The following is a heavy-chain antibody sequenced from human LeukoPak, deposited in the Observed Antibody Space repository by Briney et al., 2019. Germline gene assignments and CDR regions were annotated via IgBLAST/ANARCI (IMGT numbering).Heavy chain of an antibody. V-gene: IGHV4-59*01. J-gene: IGHJ6*03. CDR1: GGSISSYY. CDR2: IYYSGST. Sequence: PSETLSLTCTVSGGSISSYYWSWIRQPPGKGLEWIGYIYYSGSTNYNPSLKSRVTISVDTSKNQFSLKLSSVTAADTAVYYCARSAGGSGWYQNYYYYYYMDVWGKGTTVTISS. CDR3: ARSAGGSGWYQNYYYYYYMDV. D-gene: IGHD6-19*01.